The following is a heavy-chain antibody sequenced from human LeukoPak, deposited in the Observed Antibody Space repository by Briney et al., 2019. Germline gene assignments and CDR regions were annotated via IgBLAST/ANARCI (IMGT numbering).Heavy chain of an antibody. CDR2: ISYDGSNK. CDR3: AKDSNPPRGPDYYYYYGMDV. V-gene: IGHV3-30*18. CDR1: GFTFSSYG. D-gene: IGHD3-10*01. J-gene: IGHJ6*04. Sequence: GGSLRLSCAASGFTFSSYGMHWVRQAPGKGLEWVAVISYDGSNKYYADSVKGRFTISRDNSKNTLYLQTNSLRAEDTAVYYCAKDSNPPRGPDYYYYYGMDVWGKGTTVTVSS.